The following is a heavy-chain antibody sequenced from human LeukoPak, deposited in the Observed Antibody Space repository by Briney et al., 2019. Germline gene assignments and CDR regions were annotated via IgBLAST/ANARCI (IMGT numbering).Heavy chain of an antibody. CDR1: GFTFSSYW. D-gene: IGHD3-16*01. CDR3: ARVRWGGLYYFDY. J-gene: IGHJ4*02. V-gene: IGHV3-74*01. Sequence: GGSLRLSCAASGFTFSSYWMHWVRQAPGKGLVGVSRINSDGRSTSYADSVKGRFTISRDNAKNTLYLQMNSLRAEDTAVYYCARVRWGGLYYFDYWGQGTLVTVSS. CDR2: INSDGRST.